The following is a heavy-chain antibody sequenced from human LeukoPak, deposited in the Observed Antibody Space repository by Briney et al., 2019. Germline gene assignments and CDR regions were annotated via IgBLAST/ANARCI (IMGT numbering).Heavy chain of an antibody. CDR3: ARAARVYYDFWSGYPLYYYGMDV. V-gene: IGHV5-51*01. Sequence: GESLKIPCKGSGYSFTSYWIGWVRQMPGKGLEWMGIIYPGDSDTRYSPSFQGQVTISADKSISTAYLQWSSLKASDTAMYYCARAARVYYDFWSGYPLYYYGMDVWGQGATVTVSS. CDR1: GYSFTSYW. J-gene: IGHJ6*02. CDR2: IYPGDSDT. D-gene: IGHD3-3*01.